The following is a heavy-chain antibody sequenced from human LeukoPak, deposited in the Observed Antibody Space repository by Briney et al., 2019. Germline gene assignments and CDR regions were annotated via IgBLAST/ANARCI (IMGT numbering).Heavy chain of an antibody. CDR2: IYYSGTT. CDR1: GGSVSSNTYY. V-gene: IGHV4-39*07. D-gene: IGHD3-10*01. CDR3: ARLLRPDYYGSGSHLDY. J-gene: IGHJ4*02. Sequence: PSETLSLTCTVSGGSVSSNTYYWAWIRQPPGKGLEWIGSIYYSGTTSYNPSLKSRVTISVDTSKNHLSLKLSSVTAADTAVYYCARLLRPDYYGSGSHLDYWGQGALVTVSS.